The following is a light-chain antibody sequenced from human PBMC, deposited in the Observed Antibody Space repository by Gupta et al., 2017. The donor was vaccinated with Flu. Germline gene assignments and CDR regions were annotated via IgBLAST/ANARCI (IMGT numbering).Light chain of an antibody. J-gene: IGKJ3*01. Sequence: EIVLTQSPGTLSLSPGERATLSCRASQSVSSTYLAWYQQKPGQAPRLLIYGASGRATGIPDRFSGSGSGTDFTLTISRLKPEDFAVYYCQQYGNSQFTFGPGTKVDIK. CDR2: GAS. CDR3: QQYGNSQFT. CDR1: QSVSSTY. V-gene: IGKV3-20*01.